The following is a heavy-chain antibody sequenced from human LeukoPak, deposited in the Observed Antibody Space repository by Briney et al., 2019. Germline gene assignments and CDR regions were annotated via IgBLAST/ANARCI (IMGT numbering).Heavy chain of an antibody. CDR3: ARCLNTYYYDNSGYSPEHYYMDV. Sequence: SETLSLTCTVSGDSISNYYWSWVRQPAGKGLEWIGRIYASGSSNYNPSLKSRITMSVDTSKNQFSLKLSSVTAADTAVYYCARCLNTYYYDNSGYSPEHYYMDVWGTGTTVIVSS. J-gene: IGHJ6*03. D-gene: IGHD3-22*01. CDR1: GDSISNYY. CDR2: IYASGSS. V-gene: IGHV4-4*07.